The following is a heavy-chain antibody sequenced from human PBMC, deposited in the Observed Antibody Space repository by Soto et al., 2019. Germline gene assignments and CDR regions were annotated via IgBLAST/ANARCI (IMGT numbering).Heavy chain of an antibody. CDR2: INPNSGGT. CDR1: GYTFTGYY. CDR3: ARDLDDSSGYQGDY. J-gene: IGHJ4*02. D-gene: IGHD3-22*01. V-gene: IGHV1-2*02. Sequence: VASVKVSCKASGYTFTGYYMHWVRQAPGQGLEWMGWINPNSGGTNYAQKFQGRVTMTRDTSISTAYMELSRLRSDDTAVYYCARDLDDSSGYQGDYWGQGTLVTVSS.